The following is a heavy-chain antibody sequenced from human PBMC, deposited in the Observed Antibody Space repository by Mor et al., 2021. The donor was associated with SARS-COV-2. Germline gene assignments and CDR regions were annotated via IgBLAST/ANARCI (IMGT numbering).Heavy chain of an antibody. Sequence: RQAPGKGLEWVSAISGSGGSTYYADSVKGRFTISRDNSKNTLYLQMNSLRAEDTAVYYCAKDLAGCLRDWGQGTLVTVSS. CDR2: ISGSGGST. D-gene: IGHD3-10*01. V-gene: IGHV3-23*01. J-gene: IGHJ4*02. CDR3: AKDLAGCLRD.